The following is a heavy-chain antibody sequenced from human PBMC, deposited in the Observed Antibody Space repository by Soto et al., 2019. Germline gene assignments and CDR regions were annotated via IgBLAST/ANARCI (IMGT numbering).Heavy chain of an antibody. Sequence: GSLRLSCEASAFTFSSYAMSWVRQAPGKGLEWVSAISGSGGSTFYADSVKGRFTISRDNSKNTLYLQMNRLRAEDTAVYFCAKVRAMFCSSNNCYYYDYWGQGTLVTVS. CDR3: AKVRAMFCSSNNCYYYDY. CDR1: AFTFSSYA. J-gene: IGHJ4*02. V-gene: IGHV3-23*01. D-gene: IGHD2-2*01. CDR2: ISGSGGST.